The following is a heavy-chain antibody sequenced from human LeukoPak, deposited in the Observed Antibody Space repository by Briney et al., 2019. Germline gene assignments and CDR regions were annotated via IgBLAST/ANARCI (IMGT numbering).Heavy chain of an antibody. Sequence: ASVKVSCKASGYTFTGYYTHWVRQAPGQGLEWMGWINPNSGGTNYAQKFQGRVTMTRDTSISTAYMELSRLRSDDTAVYYCARSIAAAVMSFEYWGQGTLVTVSS. J-gene: IGHJ4*02. D-gene: IGHD6-13*01. CDR2: INPNSGGT. V-gene: IGHV1-2*02. CDR3: ARSIAAAVMSFEY. CDR1: GYTFTGYY.